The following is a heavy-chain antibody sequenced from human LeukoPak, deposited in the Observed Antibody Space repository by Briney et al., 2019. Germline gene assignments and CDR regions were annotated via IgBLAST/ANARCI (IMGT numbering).Heavy chain of an antibody. CDR3: TRAASSGTLFTFHMDV. J-gene: IGHJ6*03. D-gene: IGHD3-22*01. Sequence: SQTLSLTCTVSGGSVSSGSYYWSWIRQPAGKGLERIGRIYTSETTNYNPSLKTRVTISVDTPKNRFSLKLSSVTAADTALNYCTRAASSGTLFTFHMDVWGKGTTVTVSS. CDR1: GGSVSSGSYY. V-gene: IGHV4-61*02. CDR2: IYTSETT.